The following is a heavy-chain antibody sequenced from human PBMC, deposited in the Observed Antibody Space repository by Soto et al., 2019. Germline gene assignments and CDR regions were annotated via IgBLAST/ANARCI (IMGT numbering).Heavy chain of an antibody. V-gene: IGHV4-59*01. CDR2: VFHTGTT. J-gene: IGHJ3*01. CDR3: ARAPLSPTLRTFDV. D-gene: IGHD2-15*01. CDR1: SGSINENYY. Sequence: QVQLQESGPGLVKPSETLSLTCTVSSGSINENYYWNWIRQSPGKGLEWIGYVFHTGTTHYNPSPEIRLTLPISTSKNQFSLTLTPVAASDTAIYYCARAPLSPTLRTFDVWGTGTMVIVSS.